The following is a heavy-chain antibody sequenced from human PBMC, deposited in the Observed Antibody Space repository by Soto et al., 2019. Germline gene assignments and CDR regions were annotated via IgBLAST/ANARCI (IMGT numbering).Heavy chain of an antibody. D-gene: IGHD6-19*01. V-gene: IGHV4-59*08. CDR1: GGSISSYY. CDR2: IYYSGST. CDR3: ASWGIAVAGLLY. Sequence: SSETLSLTCTVSGGSISSYYWSWIRQPPGKGLEWIGYIYYSGSTNYNPSLKSRVTISVDTSKNQFSLKLSSVTAADTAVYYCASWGIAVAGLLYWGQGTLVTVSS. J-gene: IGHJ4*02.